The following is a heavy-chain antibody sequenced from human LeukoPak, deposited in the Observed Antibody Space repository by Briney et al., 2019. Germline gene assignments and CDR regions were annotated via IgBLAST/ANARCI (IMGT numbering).Heavy chain of an antibody. V-gene: IGHV1-69*06. J-gene: IGHJ6*03. CDR3: ARVNSRMGYYYYYYMDV. CDR1: GGTFSSYA. Sequence: ASVKVSCKASGGTFSSYAISWVRQAPGQGLEWMGGIIPIFGTANYAQKFRGRVTITADKSTSTAYMELSSLRSEDTAVYYCARVNSRMGYYYYYYMDVWGKGTTVTVSS. CDR2: IIPIFGTA. D-gene: IGHD6-13*01.